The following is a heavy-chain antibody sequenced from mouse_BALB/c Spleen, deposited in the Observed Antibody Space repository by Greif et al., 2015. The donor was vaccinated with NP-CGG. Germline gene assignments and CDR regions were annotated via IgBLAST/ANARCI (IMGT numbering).Heavy chain of an antibody. Sequence: EVKLVESGGGLVQPKGSLKLSCAASGFTFNTYAMHWVCQAPGKGLEWVARIRSKSNNYATYYADSVKDRFTISRDDSQSMLYLQMNNLKTEDTAMYYCVREAHWYFDVWGAGTTVTVSS. CDR3: VREAHWYFDV. J-gene: IGHJ1*01. V-gene: IGHV10-3*03. CDR2: IRSKSNNYAT. CDR1: GFTFNTYA.